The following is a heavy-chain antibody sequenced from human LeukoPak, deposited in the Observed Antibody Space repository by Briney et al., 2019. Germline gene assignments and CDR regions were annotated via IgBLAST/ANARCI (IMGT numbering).Heavy chain of an antibody. CDR2: IIPIFGTA. Sequence: GASVKVSCKASGGTFSSYASSWVRQAPGQGLEWMGGIIPIFGTANYAQKFQGRVTITADESTSTAYMELSSLRSEDTAVYYCARGIGQQPHPYYFDYWGQGTLVTVSS. CDR1: GGTFSSYA. V-gene: IGHV1-69*13. J-gene: IGHJ4*02. CDR3: ARGIGQQPHPYYFDY. D-gene: IGHD6-13*01.